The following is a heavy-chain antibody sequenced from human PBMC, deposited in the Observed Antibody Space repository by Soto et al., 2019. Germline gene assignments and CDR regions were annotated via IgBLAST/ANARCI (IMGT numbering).Heavy chain of an antibody. CDR3: ASAYYYDSSGYYIYYGMDV. V-gene: IGHV1-3*01. CDR2: INAGNGNT. CDR1: GYTFTSYA. J-gene: IGHJ6*02. Sequence: ASGKVSCKASGYTFTSYAMHWVRQAPGQRLEWMGWINAGNGNTKYSQKFQGRVTSTRDTSASTAYMELSSRRSEDTAVYYCASAYYYDSSGYYIYYGMDVWGQGTKVTVSS. D-gene: IGHD3-22*01.